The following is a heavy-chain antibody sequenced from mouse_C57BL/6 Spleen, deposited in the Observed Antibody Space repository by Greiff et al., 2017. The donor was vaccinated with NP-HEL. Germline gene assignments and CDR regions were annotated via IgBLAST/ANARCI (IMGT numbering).Heavy chain of an antibody. J-gene: IGHJ1*03. D-gene: IGHD3-3*01. CDR1: GYAFTNYL. Sequence: QVQLQQSGAELVRPGTSVKVSCKASGYAFTNYLIEWVKQRPGQGLEWIGVINPGSGGTNYNEKFKGKATLTADKSSRTAYMQLSSLTSEDSAVYFCARGGTGWYFDVWGTGTTVTVAS. CDR2: INPGSGGT. CDR3: ARGGTGWYFDV. V-gene: IGHV1-54*01.